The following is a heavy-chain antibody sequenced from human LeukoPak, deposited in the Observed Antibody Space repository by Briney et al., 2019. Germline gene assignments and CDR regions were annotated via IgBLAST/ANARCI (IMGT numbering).Heavy chain of an antibody. CDR2: IRGSGGST. CDR1: GFTFSSYA. J-gene: IGHJ1*01. D-gene: IGHD6-13*01. Sequence: GGSLRLSCAASGFTFSSYAMSWVRQAPGKGLEWVSAIRGSGGSTYCADSVKGRFTISRDNSKNTLYLQMNSLRAEDTAVYYCAKDSSSWFGTPTWYFQHWGQGTLVTVSS. CDR3: AKDSSSWFGTPTWYFQH. V-gene: IGHV3-23*01.